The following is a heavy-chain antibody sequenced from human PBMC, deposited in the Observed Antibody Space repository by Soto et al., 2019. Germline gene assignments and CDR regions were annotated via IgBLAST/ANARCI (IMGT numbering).Heavy chain of an antibody. CDR1: GFTFSNHA. V-gene: IGHV3-48*03. Sequence: EVQLVESGGGLVQPGGSLRLSCAASGFTFSNHAMNWVRQAPGKGLEWVSYISSSSSYTNYADSVKGRFTISRDNAKNSLYLQMNSLRAEDTAVYYCARGPNYDFWSGSWGDVWGQGTTVTVSS. CDR2: ISSSSSYT. J-gene: IGHJ6*02. D-gene: IGHD3-3*01. CDR3: ARGPNYDFWSGSWGDV.